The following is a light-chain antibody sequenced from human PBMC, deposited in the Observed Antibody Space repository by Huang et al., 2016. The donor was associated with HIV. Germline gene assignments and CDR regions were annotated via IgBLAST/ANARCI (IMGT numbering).Light chain of an antibody. V-gene: IGKV4-1*01. CDR3: QQYYNTPFT. CDR1: QSLLYRSNNKNY. Sequence: DIVMTQSPDSLAVSLGERAAINCKSSQSLLYRSNNKNYLSWYQQKPGQPPRLLICWASTRESGVPDRFSGSGSGTDFTLTISSLQAADVAVYYCQQYYNTPFTFGHGTKVDIK. CDR2: WAS. J-gene: IGKJ3*01.